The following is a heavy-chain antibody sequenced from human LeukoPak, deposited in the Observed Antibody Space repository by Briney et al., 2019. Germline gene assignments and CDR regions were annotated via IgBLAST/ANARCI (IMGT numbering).Heavy chain of an antibody. CDR1: GYTFTNYG. J-gene: IGHJ4*02. D-gene: IGHD4-23*01. CDR3: ARQGYGGHSRGAADY. Sequence: ASVKVSCKASGYTFTNYGISGVRQAPGQGLEWMGWISANNGNRNYALKLQDRVSMTTDTSTSTAYMELRGLRSDDTAVYYCARQGYGGHSRGAADYWGQGTLVTVSS. CDR2: ISANNGNR. V-gene: IGHV1-18*01.